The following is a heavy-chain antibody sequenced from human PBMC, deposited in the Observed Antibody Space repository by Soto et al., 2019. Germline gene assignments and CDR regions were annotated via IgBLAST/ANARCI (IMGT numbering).Heavy chain of an antibody. Sequence: QVQLQASGPGLVKPSGTLSLTCAVSSGSISSSNWWSWVRQPPGKGLEWIGEIYHSGSTNYNPSLKSRVTISVDKSKNQFSLKLSSVTAADTAVYYCARAVITFGGVIVFDYWGQGTLVTVSS. D-gene: IGHD3-16*02. V-gene: IGHV4-4*02. CDR1: SGSISSSNW. CDR3: ARAVITFGGVIVFDY. J-gene: IGHJ4*02. CDR2: IYHSGST.